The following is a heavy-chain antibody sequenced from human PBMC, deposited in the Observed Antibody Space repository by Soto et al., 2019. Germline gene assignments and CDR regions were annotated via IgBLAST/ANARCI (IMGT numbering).Heavy chain of an antibody. V-gene: IGHV3-23*01. CDR1: GFTFSSFA. Sequence: EVQLLESGGGLIQPGGSLRLSCAASGFTFSSFAMTWVRPAPGKGLQWISSISDGPDGAYYADSVKGRFTISRDNSKNTLSLQMDSLRPDDTALYYCAKGGIGRAPGRDSWGQGTLVTVSS. J-gene: IGHJ4*02. CDR2: ISDGPDGA. CDR3: AKGGIGRAPGRDS. D-gene: IGHD2-21*01.